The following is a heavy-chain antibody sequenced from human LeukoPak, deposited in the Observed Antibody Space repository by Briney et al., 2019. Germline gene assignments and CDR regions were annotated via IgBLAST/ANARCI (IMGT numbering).Heavy chain of an antibody. V-gene: IGHV4-39*02. Sequence: PSETLSLTCNVSGDSISSSDYYWGWVRQPPGKGLEWIGSLYHSGTNYYNPSLKSRVTISVDTSKNHFFLKVTSVTAADTAVYFCAVFPRYFDWSQYWGQGTLVSVSS. J-gene: IGHJ4*02. CDR2: LYHSGTN. CDR1: GDSISSSDYY. D-gene: IGHD3-9*01. CDR3: AVFPRYFDWSQY.